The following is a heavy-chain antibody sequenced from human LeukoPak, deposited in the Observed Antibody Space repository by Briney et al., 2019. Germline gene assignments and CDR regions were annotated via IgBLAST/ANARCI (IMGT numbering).Heavy chain of an antibody. CDR2: INHSGST. CDR1: GGSFSDYY. J-gene: IGHJ4*02. Sequence: PSETLSLTCAVYGGSFSDYYWNWIRQPPGKGLEWIGAINHSGSTNYNPSLKSRVTISVDTSKNQFSLKLTSVTAADTAVYYCARNLPIYYDSSGYFYFDFWGQGTLVTVSS. CDR3: ARNLPIYYDSSGYFYFDF. D-gene: IGHD3-22*01. V-gene: IGHV4-34*01.